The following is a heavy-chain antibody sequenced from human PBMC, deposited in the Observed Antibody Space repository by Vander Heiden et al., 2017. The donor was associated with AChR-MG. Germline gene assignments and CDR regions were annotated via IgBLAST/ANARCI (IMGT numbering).Heavy chain of an antibody. CDR1: GGSISSYY. D-gene: IGHD3-10*01. Sequence: QVQLQESGPGLVKPSETLSLTCTVSGGSISSYYWSWIRQPAGKGLEWIGRIYTSGSTNYNPSLKSRVTMSVDTSKNQFSLKLSSVTAADTAVYYCASNYYGSGSLDYYYYYGMDVWGQGTTVTVSS. CDR2: IYTSGST. V-gene: IGHV4-4*07. CDR3: ASNYYGSGSLDYYYYYGMDV. J-gene: IGHJ6*02.